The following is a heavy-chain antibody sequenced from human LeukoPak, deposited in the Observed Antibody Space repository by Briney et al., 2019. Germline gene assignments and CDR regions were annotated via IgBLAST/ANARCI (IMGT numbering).Heavy chain of an antibody. J-gene: IGHJ4*02. V-gene: IGHV1-18*01. CDR3: ARGGDGDILTGLVFDY. D-gene: IGHD3-9*01. CDR1: GCTFTSYG. CDR2: ISSYNGNT. Sequence: ASVKVSCKASGCTFTSYGISWVRQAPGQGLEWMGWISSYNGNTNYAQKLQGRVTMHTDTSTSTDYMELRSLRSDDTAVYYCARGGDGDILTGLVFDYWGQGTLVTVSS.